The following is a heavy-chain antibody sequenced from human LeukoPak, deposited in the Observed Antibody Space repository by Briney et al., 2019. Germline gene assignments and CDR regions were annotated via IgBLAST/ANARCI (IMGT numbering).Heavy chain of an antibody. CDR3: ARLVGATYYFDF. V-gene: IGHV3-30*12. D-gene: IGHD1-26*01. CDR1: GFTFSSYG. J-gene: IGHJ4*02. Sequence: PGRSLRLSCAASGFTFSSYGMHWVRQAPGKGLEWVAVISYDGSNKYYADSVKGRFTISRDNSKNTLHLQMNSLRAEDTAVYYCARLVGATYYFDFWGQGTLVTVSS. CDR2: ISYDGSNK.